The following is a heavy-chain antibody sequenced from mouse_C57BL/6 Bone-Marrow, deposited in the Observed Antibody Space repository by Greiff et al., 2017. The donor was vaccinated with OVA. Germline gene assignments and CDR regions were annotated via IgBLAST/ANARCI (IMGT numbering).Heavy chain of an antibody. CDR2: ISTGGGST. CDR3: ARHGIYYEIAY. D-gene: IGHD2-4*01. Sequence: EVKLMESGGGLVQPGGSLKLSCAASGFTFSDYYMYWVRQTPEKRLEWVAYISTGGGSTYYPDTVKGRFTISRDNAKNTLYLQMSRLKSEDTAMYYCARHGIYYEIAYWGQGTLVTVSA. J-gene: IGHJ3*01. V-gene: IGHV5-12*01. CDR1: GFTFSDYY.